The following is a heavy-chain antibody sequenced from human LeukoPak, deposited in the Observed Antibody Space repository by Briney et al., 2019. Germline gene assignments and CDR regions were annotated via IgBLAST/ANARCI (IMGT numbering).Heavy chain of an antibody. CDR2: ISYDGSNK. Sequence: GGSLRLSCAASGFTFSSYGMHWVRQAPGKGLEWVAVISYDGSNKYYADSVKGRFTISRDNSKNTLYLQMNSLRAEDTAVYYCATNTQFYYFDYWGQGTLVTASS. J-gene: IGHJ4*02. CDR1: GFTFSSYG. CDR3: ATNTQFYYFDY. D-gene: IGHD1-14*01. V-gene: IGHV3-30*03.